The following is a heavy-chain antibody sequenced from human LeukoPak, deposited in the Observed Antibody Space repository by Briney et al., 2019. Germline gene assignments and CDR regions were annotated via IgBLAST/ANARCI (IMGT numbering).Heavy chain of an antibody. D-gene: IGHD5-24*01. CDR3: ARGGRWLQDLDY. CDR2: IYYSGST. V-gene: IGHV4-59*01. J-gene: IGHJ4*02. CDR1: GGSISSYY. Sequence: LETLSLTCTVSGGSISSYYWSWIRQPPGKGLEWIGYIYYSGSTTYNPSLKSRVTISVDTSKNQFSLKLSSVTAADTAVYYCARGGRWLQDLDYWGQGTLVTVSS.